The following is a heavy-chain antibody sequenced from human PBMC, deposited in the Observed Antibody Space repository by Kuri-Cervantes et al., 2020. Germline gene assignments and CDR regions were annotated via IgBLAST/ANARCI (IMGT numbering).Heavy chain of an antibody. D-gene: IGHD3-9*01. V-gene: IGHV3-48*01. Sequence: GGSLRLSCAASGFTFSSYSTNWVRQAPGKGLEWASYISSSSSTIYYADSVKGRFTISRDNSKNTLYLQMNSLRAGDTAVYYCARRVLRYFHTDYWGQGTLVTVSS. CDR2: ISSSSSTI. CDR3: ARRVLRYFHTDY. J-gene: IGHJ4*02. CDR1: GFTFSSYS.